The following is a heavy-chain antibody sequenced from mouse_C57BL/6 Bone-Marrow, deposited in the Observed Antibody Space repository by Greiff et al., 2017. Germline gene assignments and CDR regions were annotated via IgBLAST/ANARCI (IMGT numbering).Heavy chain of an antibody. CDR2: IYPGDGDT. D-gene: IGHD1-1*01. Sequence: QVQLQQSGAELVKPGASVKISCKASGYAFSSYWMNWVKQRPGKGLEWIGQIYPGDGDTNYNGKFKGKATLTADKSSSTAYMQLSSLTSEDAAVYYCAIWGQYYGSSGYYYAMDYWGQGTSVTVSS. J-gene: IGHJ4*01. V-gene: IGHV1-80*01. CDR1: GYAFSSYW. CDR3: AIWGQYYGSSGYYYAMDY.